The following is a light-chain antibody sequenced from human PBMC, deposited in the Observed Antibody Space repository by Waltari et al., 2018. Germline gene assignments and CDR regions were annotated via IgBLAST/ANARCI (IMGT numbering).Light chain of an antibody. CDR3: QEYSTSSLS. V-gene: IGKV1-5*03. J-gene: IGKJ4*01. Sequence: IQMTQSPSLLSASVGDSVHITCRASPSSSRRLAWYQQKPGQTPKMLIYKSSNLDSGVPSRFRGRGSGTEFTLTISSLQSDDFATYYCQEYSTSSLSFAGGTKVDI. CDR2: KSS. CDR1: PSSSRR.